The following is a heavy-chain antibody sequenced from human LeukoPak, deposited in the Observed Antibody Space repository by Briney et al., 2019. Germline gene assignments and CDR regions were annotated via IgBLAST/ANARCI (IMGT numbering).Heavy chain of an antibody. Sequence: GGSLRLSCAASGFTFSSYGMHWVRQAPGKGLEWVAFIRYDGSNKYYADSVKGRFTISRDNSKNTLYLQMNSLRAEDTAVYYCARDRDYSNGPYYYYYMDVWGKGTTVTVSS. D-gene: IGHD4-11*01. CDR2: IRYDGSNK. CDR1: GFTFSSYG. J-gene: IGHJ6*03. V-gene: IGHV3-30*02. CDR3: ARDRDYSNGPYYYYYMDV.